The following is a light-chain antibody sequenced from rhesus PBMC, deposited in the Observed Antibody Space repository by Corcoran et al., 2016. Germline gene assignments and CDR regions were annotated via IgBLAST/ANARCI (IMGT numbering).Light chain of an antibody. CDR1: ESVGSY. V-gene: IGKV3-40*03. J-gene: IGKJ1*01. CDR3: QQYNDLLWT. Sequence: EIGMTQSPATLSLSPGETATLSCRASESVGSYLAWYQQKPGQAPKLLVHSAYFRATGIPDRFSGSGSRTEFTLTISSLEPEDVGVYHCQQYNDLLWTFGQGTKVEIK. CDR2: SAY.